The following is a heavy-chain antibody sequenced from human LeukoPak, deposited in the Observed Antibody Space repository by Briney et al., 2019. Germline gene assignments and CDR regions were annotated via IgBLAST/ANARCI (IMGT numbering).Heavy chain of an antibody. CDR1: GLTFSSHW. CDR2: INSRSNYI. Sequence: GGSLRLSCAASGLTFSSHWMHWVRQAPGKGLEWVSSINSRSNYIYYADSVKGRFTISRDNAKESLYLQMNSLRAEDTALYFCARDKVSVIPALDYWGQGTLVIVSS. J-gene: IGHJ4*02. D-gene: IGHD2/OR15-2a*01. CDR3: ARDKVSVIPALDY. V-gene: IGHV3-21*01.